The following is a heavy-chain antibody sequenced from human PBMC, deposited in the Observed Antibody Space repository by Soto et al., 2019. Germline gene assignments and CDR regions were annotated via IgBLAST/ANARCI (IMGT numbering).Heavy chain of an antibody. D-gene: IGHD2-21*01. CDR2: LNPSGDGP. V-gene: IGHV1-46*01. CDR1: AFTFSNYL. Sequence: ASVKVSCKASAFTFSNYLMHWVRQAPGQGLEWMGILNPSGDGPTYAQKFQGRVTMTRDTSTSTVYMELSSLRSEDTAVYYCARDNDGAQFAIRYSVLWG. CDR3: ARDNDGAQFAIRYSVL. J-gene: IGHJ2*01.